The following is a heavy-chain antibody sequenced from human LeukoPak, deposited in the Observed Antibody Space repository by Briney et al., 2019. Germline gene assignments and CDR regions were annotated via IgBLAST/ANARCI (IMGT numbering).Heavy chain of an antibody. CDR2: IFYTGKI. CDR1: GDSITTEHYW. Sequence: SETLSLTCDVSGDSITTEHYWWGWLRQPPGKGLEWIAIIFYTGKIHDNPSLRNRISMSVDTSKDQFSLRLSAVTGADTAVYYCARQLGVGVWALDRWGQGTLVTVSS. D-gene: IGHD3-16*01. J-gene: IGHJ4*02. V-gene: IGHV4-39*01. CDR3: ARQLGVGVWALDR.